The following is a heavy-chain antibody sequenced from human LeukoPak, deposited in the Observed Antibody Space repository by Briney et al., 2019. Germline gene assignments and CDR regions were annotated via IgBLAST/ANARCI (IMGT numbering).Heavy chain of an antibody. Sequence: GGSLRLSCAASGFTFSSYAMHWVRQAPGKGLEYVSAISSNGGSTYYANSVKGRFTISRDNSKNTLYLQMGSLRAEDMAVYYCAREGEAAPPYDPPVGPLWRWGQGTLVTVSS. J-gene: IGHJ4*02. CDR2: ISSNGGST. D-gene: IGHD2-21*01. CDR3: AREGEAAPPYDPPVGPLWR. CDR1: GFTFSSYA. V-gene: IGHV3-64*01.